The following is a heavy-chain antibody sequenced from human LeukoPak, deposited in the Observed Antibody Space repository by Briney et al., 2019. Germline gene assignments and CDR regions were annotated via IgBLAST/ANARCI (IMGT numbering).Heavy chain of an antibody. CDR1: GFTFSDYY. J-gene: IGHJ4*02. CDR3: ARRAPDYGGYGFDS. D-gene: IGHD4/OR15-4a*01. V-gene: IGHV3-11*01. Sequence: TGESLRLSCAASGFTFSDYYMTWIRQAPGKGLQWVSYISSSGSTIYYADSVKGRFTISRDNAKNSLYLQMNSLRAEDTAVYYCARRAPDYGGYGFDSWGQGTPVTVSS. CDR2: ISSSGSTI.